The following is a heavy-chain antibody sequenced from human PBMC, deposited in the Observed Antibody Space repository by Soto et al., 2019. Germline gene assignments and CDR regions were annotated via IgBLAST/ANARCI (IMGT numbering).Heavy chain of an antibody. Sequence: SETLSLTCTVSGGSVSSGSYYWSWIRQPPGKGLEWIGYIYYSGSTNYNPSLKSRVTISVDTSKNQFSLKLSSVTAADTAVYYCARXRGSGWPEYYYYYGMDVWGQGTTVTVSS. CDR1: GGSVSSGSYY. J-gene: IGHJ6*02. V-gene: IGHV4-61*01. D-gene: IGHD6-19*01. CDR3: ARXRGSGWPEYYYYYGMDV. CDR2: IYYSGST.